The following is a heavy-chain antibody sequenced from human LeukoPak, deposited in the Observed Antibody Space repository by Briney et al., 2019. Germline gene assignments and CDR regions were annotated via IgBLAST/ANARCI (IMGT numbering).Heavy chain of an antibody. CDR3: ARGGAAAGEDYYYYMDV. CDR1: GYTFTSYD. J-gene: IGHJ6*03. Sequence: GASVKVSCKASGYTFTSYDINWVRQATGQGLEWMGWMNPNSGNTGYAQKFQGRVTITRNTSISTAYMELSSLRSEDTAVYYCARGGAAAGEDYYYYMDVWGKGTTVTVSS. CDR2: MNPNSGNT. V-gene: IGHV1-8*03. D-gene: IGHD6-13*01.